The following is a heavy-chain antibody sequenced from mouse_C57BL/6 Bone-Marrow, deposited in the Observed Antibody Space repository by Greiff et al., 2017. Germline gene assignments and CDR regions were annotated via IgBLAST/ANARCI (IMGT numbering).Heavy chain of an antibody. V-gene: IGHV1-82*01. D-gene: IGHD2-2*01. CDR2: FFPGDVDT. J-gene: IGHJ3*01. CDR1: GYAFSSSW. Sequence: QVQLKESGPELVKPGASVKISCTASGYAFSSSWMNWVQQRPGKGLGGIGRFFPGDVDTNYNGKYKGKATLTADKSSSTAYMQLSSLTSEDSAVYFCARGGYDAWFAYWGQGTLVTVSA. CDR3: ARGGYDAWFAY.